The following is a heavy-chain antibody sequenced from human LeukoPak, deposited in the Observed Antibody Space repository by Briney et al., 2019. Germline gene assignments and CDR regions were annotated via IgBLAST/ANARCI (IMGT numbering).Heavy chain of an antibody. J-gene: IGHJ4*02. CDR3: ARHRYYGDYLTGPFFDY. CDR1: GGSISSSSYY. Sequence: SETLSLTCTVSGGSISSSSYYWGWIRQPPGKGLEWIGSIYYSGSTYYNPSLKSRVTISVDTSKNQFSLKLSSVTAADTAVYYCARHRYYGDYLTGPFFDYWGQGTMVTVSS. V-gene: IGHV4-39*01. CDR2: IYYSGST. D-gene: IGHD4-17*01.